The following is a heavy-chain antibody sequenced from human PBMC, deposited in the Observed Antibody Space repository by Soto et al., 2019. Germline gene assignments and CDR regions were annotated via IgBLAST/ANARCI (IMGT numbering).Heavy chain of an antibody. CDR1: GESFGGFY. CDR3: VHSPNVAVDH. D-gene: IGHD2-15*01. CDR2: ISQTETT. J-gene: IGHJ4*01. Sequence: LSLTCVVYGESFGGFYWSWVRQSPGKGLEWIGEISQTETTAYSPSLKSRVSISADTSKKQFSLTLTSVTAADTAVYYCVHSPNVAVDHWGHGTLVTVSS. V-gene: IGHV4-34*01.